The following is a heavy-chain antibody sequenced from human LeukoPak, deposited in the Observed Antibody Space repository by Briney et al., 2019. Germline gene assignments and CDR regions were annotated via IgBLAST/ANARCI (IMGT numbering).Heavy chain of an antibody. CDR1: GFTFSSYE. Sequence: GGSLRLSCAASGFTFSSYEMIWVRQAPGKGLEWVSFINTSGTAVYYADSVRGRFTFSRYNAKNSLYLQMNSLRAEDTAVYYCARIGILRSNDYWGQGTLVTVSS. D-gene: IGHD2-15*01. CDR3: ARIGILRSNDY. J-gene: IGHJ4*02. V-gene: IGHV3-48*03. CDR2: INTSGTAV.